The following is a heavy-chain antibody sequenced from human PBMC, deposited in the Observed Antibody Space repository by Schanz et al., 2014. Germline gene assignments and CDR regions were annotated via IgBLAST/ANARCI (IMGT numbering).Heavy chain of an antibody. V-gene: IGHV3-66*01. Sequence: EVPLVESGGGLVQPGGSLRLSCAASGFSVGNKYMNWVRQAPGKGLEWVSFIYIGGNTYYADSVKGRFTISRDNSKSTVYIQMNSLRAEDTAVYYCARGGRAYYFDDWGQGTLVTVSS. CDR2: IYIGGNT. CDR1: GFSVGNKY. J-gene: IGHJ4*02. CDR3: ARGGRAYYFDD.